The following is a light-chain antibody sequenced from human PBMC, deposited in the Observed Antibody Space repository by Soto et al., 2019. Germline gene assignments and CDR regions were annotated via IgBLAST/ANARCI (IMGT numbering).Light chain of an antibody. CDR3: QQYNAWPRT. CDR2: DAV. CDR1: QSVGGD. J-gene: IGKJ2*01. V-gene: IGKV3-15*01. Sequence: EIVMTQSPVTLSVSPGQRATLSCRASQSVGGDLAWYQQIPGQAPRLLIYDAVTRATGAADRFSGGGSGTEFTLTVDGLQSGDLAIYYCQQYNAWPRTFGQGTKLEI.